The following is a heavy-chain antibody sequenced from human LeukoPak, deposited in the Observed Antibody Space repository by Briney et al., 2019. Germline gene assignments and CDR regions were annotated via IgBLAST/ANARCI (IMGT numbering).Heavy chain of an antibody. CDR2: IYYSGST. CDR1: GGSISSSSYY. J-gene: IGHJ4*02. Sequence: SETLSLTCTVSGGSISSSSYYWGWIRQPPGKGLEWIGSIYYSGSTYYNPSLKSRVTISVDTSKNQFSLKLSSVTAADTAVYYCASSPEKSYYDSSGYREFDYWGQGTLVTVSS. D-gene: IGHD3-22*01. CDR3: ASSPEKSYYDSSGYREFDY. V-gene: IGHV4-39*01.